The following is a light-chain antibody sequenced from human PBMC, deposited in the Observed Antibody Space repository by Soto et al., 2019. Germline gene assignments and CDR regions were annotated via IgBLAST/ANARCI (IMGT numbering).Light chain of an antibody. J-gene: IGLJ1*01. V-gene: IGLV1-40*01. CDR2: GNS. CDR3: QSYDSSLSGHV. Sequence: QSVLTQPPSVSGAPGQRVTIYCTGSSSNIGAGYDVHWYQQLPGTAPKLLIYGNSNRPSGVPDRFSGSKSGTSASLAITGLQAEDEAEYYCQSYDSSLSGHVFGTGTKVTVL. CDR1: SSNIGAGYD.